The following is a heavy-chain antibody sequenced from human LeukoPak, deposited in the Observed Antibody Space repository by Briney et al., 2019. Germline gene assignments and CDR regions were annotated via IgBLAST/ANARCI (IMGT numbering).Heavy chain of an antibody. CDR1: GFSFSSYG. J-gene: IGHJ6*02. Sequence: TGGSLRLSCAASGFSFSSYGMHWVRQPPGKGLEWAAFISYDGSNKYYADSVKGRFTISRDNSQNTVYLQMNSLRGEDTAVYYCARDGTSYGMDVWGQGTTVTVSS. CDR2: ISYDGSNK. V-gene: IGHV3-30*03. CDR3: ARDGTSYGMDV. D-gene: IGHD1-1*01.